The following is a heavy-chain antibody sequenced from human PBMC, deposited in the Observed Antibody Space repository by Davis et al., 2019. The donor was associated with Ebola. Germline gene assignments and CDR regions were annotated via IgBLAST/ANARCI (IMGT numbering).Heavy chain of an antibody. V-gene: IGHV4-59*11. D-gene: IGHD2-21*01. CDR3: SRFGEGAY. CDR2: ISGSGRT. CDR1: DASISGHY. J-gene: IGHJ4*02. Sequence: PSETLSLTCTVSDASISGHYWNWFRQPPGKGLEWIGFISGSGRTSYNPSLKSRVTISADTSKNQVYLNLSSVTAADTAVYFRSRFGEGAYWGQGTLVTVSS.